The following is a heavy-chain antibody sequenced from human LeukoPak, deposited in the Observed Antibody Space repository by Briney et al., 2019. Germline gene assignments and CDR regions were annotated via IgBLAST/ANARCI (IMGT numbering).Heavy chain of an antibody. J-gene: IGHJ4*02. D-gene: IGHD6-13*01. Sequence: ASVKVSCKASGYTFTGYHIHWVRQAPGQGLEWMGRINPYSGDTNFAQKFQGRVTMTRDTSITTAYMDLSSLTPDDTAVYFCARDQGSLTRSWYTGYWGQGAQVTVSS. CDR3: ARDQGSLTRSWYTGY. CDR2: INPYSGDT. V-gene: IGHV1-2*06. CDR1: GYTFTGYH.